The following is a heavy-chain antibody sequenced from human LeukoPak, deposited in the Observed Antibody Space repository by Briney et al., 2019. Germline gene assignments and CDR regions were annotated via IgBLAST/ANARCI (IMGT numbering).Heavy chain of an antibody. J-gene: IGHJ4*02. D-gene: IGHD3-22*01. V-gene: IGHV3-30-3*01. CDR1: GFTFSSYA. CDR3: ARGRYYYDSSGYYRGYYFDY. CDR2: ISYDGSNK. Sequence: GGSLRLSCAASGFTFSSYAMHWVRQAPGKGLEWVAVISYDGSNKYYADSVKGRFTISRDNSKNTLYLQMNSLRAEDTAVYYCARGRYYYDSSGYYRGYYFDYWGQGTLVTVPS.